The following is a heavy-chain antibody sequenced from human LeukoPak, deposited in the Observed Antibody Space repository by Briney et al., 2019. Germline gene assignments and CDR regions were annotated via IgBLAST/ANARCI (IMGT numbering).Heavy chain of an antibody. J-gene: IGHJ3*02. D-gene: IGHD3-10*01. CDR1: RFTLSSYA. CDR2: ISGSGGST. CDR3: AKAAVRGVIIAYDAFDI. V-gene: IGHV3-23*01. Sequence: PGGALRLSCAASRFTLSSYAMSAVRQAPGKGLEWVSAISGSGGSTYNADSLRGRLTLSREKSQNTLYLQINNLRAEDTRVYYCAKAAVRGVIIAYDAFDIWGQGTMVTVSS.